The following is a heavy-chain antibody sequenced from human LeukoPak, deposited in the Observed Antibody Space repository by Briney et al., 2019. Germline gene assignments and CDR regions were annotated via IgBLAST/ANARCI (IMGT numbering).Heavy chain of an antibody. Sequence: ASVKVSCKASGYTFTGYYMHWVRQAPGQGLEWMGWINPNRGGTNYAQKFQGRVTMTRDTSISTAYMELSRLTSDDTAVYYCARASITIFGVVSPLDYWGQGTLVTVSS. J-gene: IGHJ4*02. CDR2: INPNRGGT. V-gene: IGHV1-2*02. D-gene: IGHD3-3*01. CDR1: GYTFTGYY. CDR3: ARASITIFGVVSPLDY.